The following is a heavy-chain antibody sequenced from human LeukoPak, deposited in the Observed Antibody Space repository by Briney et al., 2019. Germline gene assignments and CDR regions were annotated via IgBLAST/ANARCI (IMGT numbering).Heavy chain of an antibody. J-gene: IGHJ6*02. CDR1: GFTFSDYW. D-gene: IGHD3-9*01. CDR2: IISDGTSA. Sequence: GGSLRLSCAASGFTFSDYWMHWVRQAPGKGLVWVSRIISDGTSATYADSVKGRFTMSRDNAKNTLYLEMNSLRADDTAVHYCARDARYNIDVWGQGTTVTVSS. CDR3: ARDARYNIDV. V-gene: IGHV3-74*01.